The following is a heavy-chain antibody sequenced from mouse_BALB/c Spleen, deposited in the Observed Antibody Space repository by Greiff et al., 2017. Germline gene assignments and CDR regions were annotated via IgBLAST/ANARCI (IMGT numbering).Heavy chain of an antibody. V-gene: IGHV1-82*01. CDR2: IYPGDGDT. Sequence: VQLQQSGPELVKPGASVKISCKASGYAFSSSWMNWVKQRPGQGLEWIGRIYPGDGDTNYNGKFKGKATLTADKSSSTAYMQLSSLTSVDSAVYFCARGGVYDPAWFAYWGQGTLVTVSA. CDR3: ARGGVYDPAWFAY. CDR1: GYAFSSSW. D-gene: IGHD2-3*01. J-gene: IGHJ3*01.